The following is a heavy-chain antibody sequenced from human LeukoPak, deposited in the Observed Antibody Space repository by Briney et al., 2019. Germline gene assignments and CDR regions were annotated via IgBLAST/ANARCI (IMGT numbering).Heavy chain of an antibody. CDR2: IYTSGST. V-gene: IGHV4-4*07. D-gene: IGHD3-10*01. Sequence: SETLSLTCTVSGGSISSYYWSWIRQPAGKGLEWIGRIYTSGSTNYNPSLKSRVTMSVDTSKNQFSLKLSSVTAADTAVYYCARGGMVQGVVQFDYWGQGPLVTLSS. CDR3: ARGGMVQGVVQFDY. CDR1: GGSISSYY. J-gene: IGHJ4*02.